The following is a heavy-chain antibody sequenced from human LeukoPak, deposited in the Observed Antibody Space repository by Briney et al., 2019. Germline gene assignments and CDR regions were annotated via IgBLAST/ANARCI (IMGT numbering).Heavy chain of an antibody. V-gene: IGHV1-46*01. CDR3: ARDTEGVRGVIIPFDY. J-gene: IGHJ4*02. D-gene: IGHD3-10*01. CDR1: GYTFTSYY. CDR2: INPSGGST. Sequence: ASVKVSCKASGYTFTSYYMRWVRQAPGQGLEWMGIINPSGGSTSYAHKFQGRVTMTRDTSTSTVYMELSSLRSEDTAVYYCARDTEGVRGVIIPFDYWGQGTLVTVSS.